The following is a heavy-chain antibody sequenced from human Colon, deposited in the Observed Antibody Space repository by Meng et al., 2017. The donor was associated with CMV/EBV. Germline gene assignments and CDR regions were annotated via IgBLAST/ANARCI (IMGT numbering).Heavy chain of an antibody. J-gene: IGHJ4*02. Sequence: QVQLQQWGAGLLKPSETLSLTCAGYGVSLSDYYWSWIRQSPGEGLEWIGEISHSGSTNDNPSLKSRVTMSIDTSKKQISLKLTSVTAADTAVYYCASRGALVRGILITTFDSWGQGTLVTVSS. V-gene: IGHV4-34*01. D-gene: IGHD3-10*01. CDR3: ASRGALVRGILITTFDS. CDR2: ISHSGST. CDR1: GVSLSDYY.